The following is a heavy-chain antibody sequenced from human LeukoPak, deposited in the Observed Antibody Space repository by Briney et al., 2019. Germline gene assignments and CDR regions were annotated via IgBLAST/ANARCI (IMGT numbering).Heavy chain of an antibody. D-gene: IGHD6-13*01. V-gene: IGHV4-39*07. CDR1: GGSISSSSYY. CDR2: INHSGST. CDR3: ARGRIAAALKNWFDP. J-gene: IGHJ5*02. Sequence: SETLSLTCTVSGGSISSSSYYWGWIRQPPGKGLEWIGEINHSGSTNYNPSLKSRVTISVDTSKNQFSLKLSSVTAADTAVYYCARGRIAAALKNWFDPWGQGTLVTVSS.